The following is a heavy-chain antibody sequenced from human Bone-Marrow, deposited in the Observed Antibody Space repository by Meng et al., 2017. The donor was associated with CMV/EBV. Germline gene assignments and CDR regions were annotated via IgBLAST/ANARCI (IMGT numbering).Heavy chain of an antibody. CDR3: ARGGIVVVKGWFDP. Sequence: SETLSLTCTVSGGSISSYYWSWIRQPPGKGLEWIGYIYYSGSTYYNPSLKSRVTISVDTSKNQFSLKLSSVTAADTAVYYCARGGIVVVKGWFDPWGQGTLVTVSS. J-gene: IGHJ5*02. CDR1: GGSISSYY. D-gene: IGHD3-22*01. V-gene: IGHV4-59*08. CDR2: IYYSGST.